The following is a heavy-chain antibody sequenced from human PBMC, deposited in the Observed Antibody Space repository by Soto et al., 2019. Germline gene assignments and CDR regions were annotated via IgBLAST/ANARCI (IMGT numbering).Heavy chain of an antibody. CDR1: GDTSTTYV. CDR3: VRGTYCGASCYFAREY. CDR2: INPMSRTA. V-gene: IGHV1-69*01. Sequence: VQLVQSGSEVKKPGSSVKVSCKASGDTSTTYVVSWVRQAPGNGLEWMGGINPMSRTAKYAEKYSGRVTITADVATKTVYLDLTTLRFGDTAVYFCVRGTYCGASCYFAREYWGQGTLVAVSS. J-gene: IGHJ4*02. D-gene: IGHD2-21*01.